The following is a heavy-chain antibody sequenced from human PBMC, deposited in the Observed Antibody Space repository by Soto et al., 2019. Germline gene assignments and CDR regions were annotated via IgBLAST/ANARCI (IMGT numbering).Heavy chain of an antibody. D-gene: IGHD5-18*01. J-gene: IGHJ6*02. CDR3: ARASPVVTDV. V-gene: IGHV4-39*01. CDR1: VDSMKSTPCY. Sequence: SETLSLICTVSVDSMKSTPCYWDWIRQPPGKGLEWIGNIYYTGNTYYNPSLRSRVTLSTDTSENQFSLKLSSVTAADTAVYYCARASPVVTDVCGQVITVTV. CDR2: IYYTGNT.